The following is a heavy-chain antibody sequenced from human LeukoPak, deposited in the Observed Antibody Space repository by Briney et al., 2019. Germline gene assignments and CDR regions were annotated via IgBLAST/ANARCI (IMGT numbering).Heavy chain of an antibody. J-gene: IGHJ3*02. V-gene: IGHV1-69*02. D-gene: IGHD2-8*01. Sequence: SVKVSCKASGGTFSSYTISWVRQAPGQGLEWMGRIIPILGIANYAQKFQGRVTITADKSTSTACMELSSLRSEDTAVYYCARGLMADAFDIWGQGTMVTVSS. CDR2: IIPILGIA. CDR3: ARGLMADAFDI. CDR1: GGTFSSYT.